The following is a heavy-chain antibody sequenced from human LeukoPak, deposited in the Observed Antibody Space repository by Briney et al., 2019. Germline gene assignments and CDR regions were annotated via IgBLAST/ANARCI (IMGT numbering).Heavy chain of an antibody. V-gene: IGHV3-64*01. CDR2: ISSNGGST. CDR1: GFTFSSYA. Sequence: GGSLRLSCAASGFTFSSYAMHWVRQAPGKGLEYVSAISSNGGSTYYAYSVKGRFIISRDNSKNTLYLQMGRLRPEDMAVYYCVRSGPGADCYYGMDVWGQGTTVTVSS. J-gene: IGHJ6*02. CDR3: VRSGPGADCYYGMDV. D-gene: IGHD1-26*01.